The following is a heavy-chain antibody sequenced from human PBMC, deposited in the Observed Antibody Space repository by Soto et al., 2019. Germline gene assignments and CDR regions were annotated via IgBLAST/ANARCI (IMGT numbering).Heavy chain of an antibody. J-gene: IGHJ5*02. CDR3: AREVNSSPARGPNWFDP. D-gene: IGHD6-13*01. CDR1: GDSINNSHW. V-gene: IGHV4-4*02. Sequence: QVQLQESGPGLVQPSGTLSLTCAVSGDSINNSHWWSWVRQPPGKGLEWIGETYHSGTTNYNPSLKTRVTISIDKSKTQFSLKMNSVTAADTAVYYCAREVNSSPARGPNWFDPWGQGTLVTVSS. CDR2: TYHSGTT.